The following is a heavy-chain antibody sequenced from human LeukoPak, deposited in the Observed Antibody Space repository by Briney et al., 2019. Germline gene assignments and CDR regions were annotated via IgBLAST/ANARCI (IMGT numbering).Heavy chain of an antibody. CDR1: GYTFTGYY. Sequence: GASVKVSCKASGYTFTGYYMHWVRQAPGQGLEWMGWINPNSCDTNYAQKFQGRVTMTRDTSISTAYMELSRLRSDDTAVYYCARERRNGSGSYFYGMDVWGQGTTVTVSS. CDR2: INPNSCDT. D-gene: IGHD3-10*01. CDR3: ARERRNGSGSYFYGMDV. J-gene: IGHJ6*02. V-gene: IGHV1-2*02.